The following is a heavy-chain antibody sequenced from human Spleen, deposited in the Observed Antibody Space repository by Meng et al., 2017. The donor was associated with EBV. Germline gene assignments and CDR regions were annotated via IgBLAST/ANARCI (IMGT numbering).Heavy chain of an antibody. Sequence: QVQLQESGPRLVKPSGTLSLTCEVSGCSINNNNWWGWVRQPPGKGLEWIGEIYHSGSTNYNPSLKSRVTISVDTSKNQFSLKLSSVTAADTAVYYCARTAMVRYFDYWGQGTLVTVSS. CDR3: ARTAMVRYFDY. D-gene: IGHD5-18*01. CDR1: GCSINNNNW. J-gene: IGHJ4*02. CDR2: IYHSGST. V-gene: IGHV4-4*02.